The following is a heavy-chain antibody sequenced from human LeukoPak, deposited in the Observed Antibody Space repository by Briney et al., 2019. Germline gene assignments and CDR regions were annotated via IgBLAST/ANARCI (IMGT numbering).Heavy chain of an antibody. Sequence: GGSLRLSCAVSGFTFDDYAMHWVRQVPGKGLELVSGINWNSDSIGYADSVKGRFTTSRDNAKNSLYLQMNSLRAEDTAVYYCARGDGGYCTNGVCYTAYYYYMDVWGKGTTVTVSS. CDR2: INWNSDSI. CDR3: ARGDGGYCTNGVCYTAYYYYMDV. V-gene: IGHV3-9*01. D-gene: IGHD2-8*01. J-gene: IGHJ6*03. CDR1: GFTFDDYA.